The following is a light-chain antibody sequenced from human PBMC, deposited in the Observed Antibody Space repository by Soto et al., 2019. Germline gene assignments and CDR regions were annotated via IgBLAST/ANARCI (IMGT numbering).Light chain of an antibody. CDR3: QPIYSSSWT. J-gene: IGKJ1*01. CDR1: QSIGNY. CDR2: ATS. V-gene: IGKV1-39*01. Sequence: DIQMTQSPSSLFAAIGDRVTITCRAGQSIGNYLNWYQQKPGKAPRLLIYATSILQSGGPSRFSGRGCGTEFNLAISSLQLEDCALDDCQPIYSSSWTFGQGTKVYIK.